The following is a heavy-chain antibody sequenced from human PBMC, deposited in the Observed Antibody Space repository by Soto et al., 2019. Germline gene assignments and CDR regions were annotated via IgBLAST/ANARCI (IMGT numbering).Heavy chain of an antibody. J-gene: IGHJ4*02. CDR3: ARRGYTYGKFDY. Sequence: PSETLSLTCTVSGGSVSSGGYYWNWIRQPPGKGLEWIGYIYYSGDIYYSPSLKSRVTISLDTSKNQFSLKQSSVTAADTAVYYCARRGYTYGKFDYWGQGTLVTVSS. CDR2: IYYSGDI. V-gene: IGHV4-31*03. D-gene: IGHD5-18*01. CDR1: GGSVSSGGYY.